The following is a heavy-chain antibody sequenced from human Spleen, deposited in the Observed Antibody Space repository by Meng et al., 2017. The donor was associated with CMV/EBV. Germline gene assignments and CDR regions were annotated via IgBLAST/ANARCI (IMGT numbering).Heavy chain of an antibody. V-gene: IGHV1-2*02. D-gene: IGHD2-2*02. CDR1: GYTSSGDY. CDR2: INPNSGGT. CDR3: AIPRGVVPAAILSL. J-gene: IGHJ4*02. Sequence: SGYTSSGDYMHWVRQAPGQGPEWMGWINPNSGGTNYAQKFQGRVTMTRDTSISTASMALSGLRSEDTAVYYCAIPRGVVPAAILSLWGQGTLVTVSS.